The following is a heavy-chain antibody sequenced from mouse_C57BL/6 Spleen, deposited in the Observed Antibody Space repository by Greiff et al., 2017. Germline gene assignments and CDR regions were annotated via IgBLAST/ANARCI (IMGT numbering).Heavy chain of an antibody. J-gene: IGHJ2*01. CDR3: TREHDVNYFDY. Sequence: VKLLESGAELVRPGTSVKVSCKASGYAFTNYLIEWVKQRPGQGLEWIGVITPGSGGTNYNEKFKGKAPLTADQSSRTAYMPLSSLTSEDSAVXCCTREHDVNYFDYWGQGTTLTVSS. CDR1: GYAFTNYL. D-gene: IGHD2-12*01. CDR2: ITPGSGGT. V-gene: IGHV1-54*01.